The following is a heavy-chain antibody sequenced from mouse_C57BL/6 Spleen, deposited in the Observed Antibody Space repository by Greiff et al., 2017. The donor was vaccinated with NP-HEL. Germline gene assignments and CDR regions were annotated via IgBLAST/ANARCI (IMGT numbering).Heavy chain of an antibody. V-gene: IGHV1-82*01. CDR2: IYPGDGDT. D-gene: IGHD1-3*01. CDR3: AKLDYFDY. CDR1: GYAFSSSW. J-gene: IGHJ2*01. Sequence: VQLKESGPELVKPGASVKISCKASGYAFSSSWMNWVKQRPGKGLEWIGRIYPGDGDTNYNGKFKGKATLTADKSSSTAYMQLSSLTSEDSAVYFCAKLDYFDYWGQGTTLTVSS.